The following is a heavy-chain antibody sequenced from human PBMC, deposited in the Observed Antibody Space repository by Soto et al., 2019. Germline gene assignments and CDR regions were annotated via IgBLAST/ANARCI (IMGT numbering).Heavy chain of an antibody. CDR3: ARQVLVATPSDI. CDR2: IYYSGST. Sequence: QVQLQESGPGLVKPSETLSLTCTVSGGSISSYYWSWIRQPPGKGLEWIGYIYYSGSTNYNPSLKSRVTISVDTSKNQFSLKLSSVTAADTAVYYCARQVLVATPSDIWGQGTMVTVSS. J-gene: IGHJ3*02. CDR1: GGSISSYY. D-gene: IGHD5-12*01. V-gene: IGHV4-59*08.